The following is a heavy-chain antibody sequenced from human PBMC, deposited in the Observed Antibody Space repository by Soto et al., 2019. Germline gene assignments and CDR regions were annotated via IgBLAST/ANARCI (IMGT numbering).Heavy chain of an antibody. CDR2: ISHDGSGE. CDR3: AFPQYNYGPFDY. Sequence: QVQLVESGGGVVQPGRSLRLSCAASGFTFSSYDMHWVRQAPGKGLEWVTFISHDGSGEDYADSVKGRFTISRDNSKSTVYLQMNSLRDEDTGIYYCAFPQYNYGPFDYWGQGTLATVSS. V-gene: IGHV3-30*03. D-gene: IGHD5-18*01. J-gene: IGHJ4*02. CDR1: GFTFSSYD.